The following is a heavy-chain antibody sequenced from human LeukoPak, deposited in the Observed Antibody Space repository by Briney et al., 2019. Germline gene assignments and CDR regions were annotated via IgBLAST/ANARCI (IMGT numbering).Heavy chain of an antibody. J-gene: IGHJ4*02. CDR1: GASISSHY. V-gene: IGHV4-59*08. D-gene: IGHD2-2*01. CDR2: IHYSGDT. Sequence: SETLSLTCTVSGASISSHYWSWIRQPPGKGLEYIAYIHYSGDTNYNPSLRSRVTISIDTSKNQSSLKLRSVTAADTAVYYCARLTDDVVVPSITYHYFDSWGQGTRVTVSS. CDR3: ARLTDDVVVPSITYHYFDS.